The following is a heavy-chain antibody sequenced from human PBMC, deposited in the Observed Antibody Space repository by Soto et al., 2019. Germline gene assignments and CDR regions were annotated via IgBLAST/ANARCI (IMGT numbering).Heavy chain of an antibody. V-gene: IGHV2-5*01. J-gene: IGHJ4*02. CDR3: SHNGVKGSLYYFDS. CDR1: GFSLSTSGVA. Sequence: QITLKESGPTLVKPTQTLTLTCTFSGFSLSTSGVAVSWIRQPPGKALEWLALIYWNDDKRYSPSLKNRLTITKDTSKHQVVLRMTNMDPVDTATYYCSHNGVKGSLYYFDSWGQGTLVTVSS. D-gene: IGHD3-3*01. CDR2: IYWNDDK.